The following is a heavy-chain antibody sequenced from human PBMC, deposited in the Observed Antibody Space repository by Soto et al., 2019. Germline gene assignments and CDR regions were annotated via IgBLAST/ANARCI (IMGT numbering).Heavy chain of an antibody. Sequence: PGGSLRLSCAASGFTFSSYGMHWVRQAPGKGLEWVAVIWYDGSNKYYADSVKGRFTISRDNSKNTLYLQMNSLRAEDTAVYYCARDYYGSGSPYGMDVWGQGTTGTVSS. D-gene: IGHD3-10*01. CDR3: ARDYYGSGSPYGMDV. CDR2: IWYDGSNK. V-gene: IGHV3-33*01. J-gene: IGHJ6*02. CDR1: GFTFSSYG.